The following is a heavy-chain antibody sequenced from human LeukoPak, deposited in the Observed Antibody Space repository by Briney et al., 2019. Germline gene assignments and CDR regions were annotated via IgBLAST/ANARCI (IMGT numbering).Heavy chain of an antibody. CDR1: GGSISSYY. D-gene: IGHD3-16*01. Sequence: SETLSLTCTVSGGSISSYYWSWIRQPAGKGLEWIGRIYTSGSTNYNPTNYNPSLKSRVTMSADTSKNHCSLQLTSVTAADTAVYYCARRGSGYAFDIWGQGTMVTVSS. J-gene: IGHJ3*02. CDR3: ARRGSGYAFDI. V-gene: IGHV4-4*07. CDR2: IYTSGSTNYNPT.